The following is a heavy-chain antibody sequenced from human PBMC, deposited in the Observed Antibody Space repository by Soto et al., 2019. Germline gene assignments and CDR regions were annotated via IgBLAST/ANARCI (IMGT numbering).Heavy chain of an antibody. CDR1: GYTFPNFG. CDR2: ISGHNGNT. J-gene: IGHJ2*01. CDR3: ARDRDCASGGSCYPEWYFDL. D-gene: IGHD2-15*01. Sequence: HVQLVQSGAEVKKPGASVKVSCKASGYTFPNFGIAWVRQAPGQGLEWMGWISGHNGNTDYAQKLLGRVAMTTDTSTTTAYMELRGLTSDDTAVYFCARDRDCASGGSCYPEWYFDLWGPGPLVTVSS. V-gene: IGHV1-18*01.